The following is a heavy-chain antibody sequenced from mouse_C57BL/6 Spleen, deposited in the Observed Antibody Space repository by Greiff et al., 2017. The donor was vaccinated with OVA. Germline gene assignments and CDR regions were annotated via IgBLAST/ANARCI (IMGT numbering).Heavy chain of an antibody. CDR2: IRLKSDNYAT. V-gene: IGHV6-3*01. CDR1: GFTFSNYW. CDR3: TGRTGYFDV. J-gene: IGHJ1*03. Sequence: VQLQESGGGLVQPGGSMKLSCVASGFTFSNYWMNWVRQSPEKGLEWVAQIRLKSDNYATHYAESVKGRFTISRDDSKSSVYLQMNNLRAEDTGIYYCTGRTGYFDVWGTGTTVTVSS.